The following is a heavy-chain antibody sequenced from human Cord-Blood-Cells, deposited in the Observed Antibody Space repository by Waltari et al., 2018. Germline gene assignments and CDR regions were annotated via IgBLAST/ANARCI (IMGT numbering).Heavy chain of an antibody. J-gene: IGHJ3*02. CDR2: LRSKATSYAT. CDR3: TRSYDILTGYYAFDI. D-gene: IGHD3-9*01. CDR1: GFTSCGSA. Sequence: LLESGGGWVQPAGYLKRSWPASGFTSCGSAMPSVRHASGKGLVWVGRLRSKATSYATAYAASVKGRFTISRDDSKNTAYLQMNSLKTEDTAVYYCTRSYDILTGYYAFDIWGQGTMVTVSS. V-gene: IGHV3-73*01.